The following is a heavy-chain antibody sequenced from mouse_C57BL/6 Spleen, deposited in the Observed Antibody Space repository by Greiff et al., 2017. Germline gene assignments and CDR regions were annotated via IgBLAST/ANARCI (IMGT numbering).Heavy chain of an antibody. CDR1: GFTFSDYG. V-gene: IGHV5-17*01. J-gene: IGHJ4*01. CDR3: APQGAMDY. CDR2: ISSGSSTI. Sequence: EVMLVESGGGLVKPGGSLKLSCAASGFTFSDYGMHWVRQAPEKGLEWVAYISSGSSTIYYADTVKGRYTISRDNAKNTLFLQMTSLRSEDTAMYYCAPQGAMDYWGQGTSVTVSS.